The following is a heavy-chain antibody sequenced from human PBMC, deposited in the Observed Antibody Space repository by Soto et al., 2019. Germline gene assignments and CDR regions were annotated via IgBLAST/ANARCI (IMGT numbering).Heavy chain of an antibody. J-gene: IGHJ6*02. CDR2: VYYTGNT. CDR3: AIGREDLTLGMDV. CDR1: GASMSNYY. Sequence: SETLSLTCTVSGASMSNYYGSWIRQPPGKGLEHIGYVYYTGNTNYNPSLKSRVTISVDTSNNQFSLKLTSVTTADTAVYYCAIGREDLTLGMDVWGQGTTVTVSS. V-gene: IGHV4-59*01.